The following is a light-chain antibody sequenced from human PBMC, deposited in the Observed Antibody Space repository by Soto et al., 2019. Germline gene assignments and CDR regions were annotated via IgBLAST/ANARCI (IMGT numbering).Light chain of an antibody. CDR2: AAC. V-gene: IGKV1-39*01. Sequence: DIQMTQSPSSLSASVGDTVTITCRASQSVSNYLNWYQQKPGKGPKLLIYAACSLQSGVTSRFSAGSSGTDFTLTISSLQPEDFATYSCQQSYSTPLTFCGGTKVEIK. J-gene: IGKJ4*01. CDR3: QQSYSTPLT. CDR1: QSVSNY.